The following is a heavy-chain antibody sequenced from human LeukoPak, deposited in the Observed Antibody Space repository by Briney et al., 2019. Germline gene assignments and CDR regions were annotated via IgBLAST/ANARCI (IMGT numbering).Heavy chain of an antibody. D-gene: IGHD3-3*01. J-gene: IGHJ4*02. CDR3: ARLRGGDYDFWTM. Sequence: KPSETLSLTCTVSGGSISSSSYYWGWIRQPPGKGLEWIGYIYYSGSTYYNPSLKSRVTISVDTSKNQFSLKLSSVTAADTAVYYCARLRGGDYDFWTMWGQGTLVTVSS. CDR1: GGSISSSSYY. CDR2: IYYSGST. V-gene: IGHV4-39*01.